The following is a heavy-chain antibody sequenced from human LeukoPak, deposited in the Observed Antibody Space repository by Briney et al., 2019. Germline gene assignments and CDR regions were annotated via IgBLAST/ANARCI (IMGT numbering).Heavy chain of an antibody. CDR2: IKSKTDGGTT. Sequence: GGSLRLSCAASGFTFSNAWMSWVRQAPGKGLEWVGRIKSKTDGGTTDYAAPVKGRFTISRDDSKNTLYLQMNSLRAEDTAVCYCAGHNGGLLRYFDWLPIDNYWGQGTLVTVSS. V-gene: IGHV3-15*01. J-gene: IGHJ4*02. CDR3: AGHNGGLLRYFDWLPIDNY. D-gene: IGHD3-9*01. CDR1: GFTFSNAW.